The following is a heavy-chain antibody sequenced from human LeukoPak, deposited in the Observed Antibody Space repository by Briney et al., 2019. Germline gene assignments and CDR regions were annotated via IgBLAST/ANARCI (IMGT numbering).Heavy chain of an antibody. CDR3: ASQTSQKGAHSMDV. V-gene: IGHV4-59*01. CDR2: IYYSGYT. D-gene: IGHD3-16*01. Sequence: SETLSLTCTVSGGSISSYYWSWIRQPPGKGLKWIGDIYYSGYTTYSPSLRSRVTISVDTSKNQFSLKLSSVTAADTAVYYCASQTSQKGAHSMDVWGKGTTITVSS. CDR1: GGSISSYY. J-gene: IGHJ6*03.